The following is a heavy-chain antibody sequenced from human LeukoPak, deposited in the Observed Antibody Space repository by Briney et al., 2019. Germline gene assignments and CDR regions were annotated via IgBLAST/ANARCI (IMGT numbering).Heavy chain of an antibody. J-gene: IGHJ3*02. CDR2: IYTSGST. CDR3: ARERYSYGRDAFDI. CDR1: GGSLSSGSYY. Sequence: SETLSLTCTVSGGSLSSGSYYWSWIRQPAGKGLEWIGRIYTSGSTNYNPSLKSRVTISVDTSKNQFSLKLSSVTAADTAVYHCARERYSYGRDAFDIWGQGTMVTVSS. D-gene: IGHD5-18*01. V-gene: IGHV4-61*02.